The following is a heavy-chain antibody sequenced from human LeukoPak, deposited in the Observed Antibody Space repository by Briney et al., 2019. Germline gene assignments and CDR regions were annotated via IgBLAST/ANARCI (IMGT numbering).Heavy chain of an antibody. V-gene: IGHV4-61*02. Sequence: SQTLSLTCTVSGGSLSSGSYYWSWPRQPAGKGLEWLGRIYTSGSTNYNPSLKSRVTISVDTSKNQFSLKLSSVTAADTAVYYCARGHIGCSSTSCYGDDAFDIWGQGTMVTVSS. D-gene: IGHD2-2*01. CDR2: IYTSGST. J-gene: IGHJ3*02. CDR1: GGSLSSGSYY. CDR3: ARGHIGCSSTSCYGDDAFDI.